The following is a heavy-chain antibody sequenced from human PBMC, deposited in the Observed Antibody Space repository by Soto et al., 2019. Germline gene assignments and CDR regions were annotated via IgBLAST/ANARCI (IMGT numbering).Heavy chain of an antibody. V-gene: IGHV3-30-3*01. CDR3: ARGQQWLDANWFDP. Sequence: ESGGGVVQPGRSLRLSCAASGFTFSSYAMHWVRQAPGKGLVWVAVISYDGSIKYYADSVKGRFTISRDNSKNTLYLQMNSLRAEDTAVYYCARGQQWLDANWFDPWGQGTLVTVSS. CDR1: GFTFSSYA. J-gene: IGHJ5*02. CDR2: ISYDGSIK. D-gene: IGHD6-19*01.